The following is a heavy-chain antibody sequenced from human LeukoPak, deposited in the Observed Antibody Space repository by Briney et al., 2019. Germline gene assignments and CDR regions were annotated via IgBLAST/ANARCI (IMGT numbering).Heavy chain of an antibody. CDR1: GYTLTELS. CDR3: AVVGAEDAFDI. J-gene: IGHJ3*02. Sequence: ASVKVSCKVSGYTLTELSMHWVRQAPGKGLEWMGGFDPEDGETIYAQKFQGRVTMTEDTSTDTAYMELRSLRSDDTAVYYCAVVGAEDAFDIWGQGTMVTVSS. V-gene: IGHV1-24*01. CDR2: FDPEDGET. D-gene: IGHD1-26*01.